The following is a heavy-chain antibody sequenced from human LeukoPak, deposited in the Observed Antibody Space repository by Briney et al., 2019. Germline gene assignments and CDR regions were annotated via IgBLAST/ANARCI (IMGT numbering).Heavy chain of an antibody. CDR1: GGTFSSYA. J-gene: IGHJ4*02. Sequence: ASVKVSCKASGGTFSSYAISWVRQAPGQGLEWMGWICAYNGNTNYAQKLQGRVTMTTDTSTSTAYMELRSLRSDDTAVYYCARGSERCSGGSCYPLSPDYWGQGTLVTVSS. V-gene: IGHV1-18*01. CDR3: ARGSERCSGGSCYPLSPDY. CDR2: ICAYNGNT. D-gene: IGHD2-15*01.